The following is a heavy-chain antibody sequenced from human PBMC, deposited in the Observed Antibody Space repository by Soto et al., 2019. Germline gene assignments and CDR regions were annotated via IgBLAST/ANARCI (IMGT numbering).Heavy chain of an antibody. CDR3: ARDGTSTYYYGSGSHCGMDV. J-gene: IGHJ6*02. Sequence: EVQLVESGGGLVKPGGSLRLSCAASGFTFSSYSMNWVRQAPGKGLEWVSSISSSSSYIYYADSVKGRFTISRDNAKNSLYLQMNSLRAEDAAVYYCARDGTSTYYYGSGSHCGMDVWGQGTTVTVSS. D-gene: IGHD3-10*01. CDR1: GFTFSSYS. V-gene: IGHV3-21*01. CDR2: ISSSSSYI.